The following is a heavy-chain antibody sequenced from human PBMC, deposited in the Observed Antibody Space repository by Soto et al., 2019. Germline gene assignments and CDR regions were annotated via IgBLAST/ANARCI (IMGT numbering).Heavy chain of an antibody. CDR2: IIPIFGTA. CDR1: GGTFSSYA. Sequence: QVQLVQSGAEVKKPGSSVKVSCKASGGTFSSYAISWVRQAPGQGLEWMGGIIPIFGTANYAQKFQGRVTITAHETTSTAYMELSNLSSEVTAVYYCATHRLPNFYYCGMHAWGQGTTVTVSS. J-gene: IGHJ6*02. D-gene: IGHD5-18*01. V-gene: IGHV1-69*12. CDR3: ATHRLPNFYYCGMHA.